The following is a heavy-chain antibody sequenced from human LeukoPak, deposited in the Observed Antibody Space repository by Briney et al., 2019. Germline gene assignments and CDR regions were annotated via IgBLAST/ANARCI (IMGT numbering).Heavy chain of an antibody. V-gene: IGHV4-59*01. Sequence: SETLSLTCTVSGGSISSYYWSWIRQPPGKGLEWIGYIYYSGSTNYNPSLKSRVTISVDTSKNQFSLKLSSVTATDTAVYYCARPRGGNWFDPWGQGTLVTASS. D-gene: IGHD3-16*01. CDR3: ARPRGGNWFDP. CDR1: GGSISSYY. CDR2: IYYSGST. J-gene: IGHJ5*02.